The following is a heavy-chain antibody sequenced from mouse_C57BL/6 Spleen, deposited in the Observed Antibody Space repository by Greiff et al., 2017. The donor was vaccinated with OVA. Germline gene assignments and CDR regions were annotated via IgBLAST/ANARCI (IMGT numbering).Heavy chain of an antibody. CDR3: ASSLYYDYSFAY. Sequence: EVKLVESGPGLAKPSQTLSLTCSVTGYSITSDYWNWIRKFPGNKLEYMGYISYSGSTYYNPSLKRRISITRDTSKNQYYLQLNSVTTEDTATYYCASSLYYDYSFAYWGQGTLVTVSA. V-gene: IGHV3-8*01. D-gene: IGHD2-4*01. CDR2: ISYSGST. CDR1: GYSITSDY. J-gene: IGHJ3*01.